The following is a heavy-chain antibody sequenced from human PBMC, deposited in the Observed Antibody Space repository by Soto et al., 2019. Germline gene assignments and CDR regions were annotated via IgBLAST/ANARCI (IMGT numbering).Heavy chain of an antibody. Sequence: ASVKVSCKASGYTFTGYYMHWVRQAPGQGLEWMGWINPNSGGTNYAQKFQGRVTMTRETSISTAYMELSRLRSDDTAVYYCARDLGQLGLSYYYYYGMDVWGQGTTVTVSS. CDR2: INPNSGGT. CDR3: ARDLGQLGLSYYYYYGMDV. D-gene: IGHD6-6*01. J-gene: IGHJ6*02. V-gene: IGHV1-2*02. CDR1: GYTFTGYY.